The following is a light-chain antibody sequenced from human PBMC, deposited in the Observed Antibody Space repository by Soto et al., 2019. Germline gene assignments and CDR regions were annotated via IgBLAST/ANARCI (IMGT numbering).Light chain of an antibody. V-gene: IGKV1-39*01. CDR2: AAS. CDR1: QSISNF. Sequence: DIQMTQSPSCLSASVGDRVTITCRASQSISNFLNWYQQKPGKAPKLLIYAASSFQSGVPSRFSGSGSGKHFTLTISSLQPEDFPTYYCQQCYSTHPTFGQGIKVEIX. J-gene: IGKJ1*01. CDR3: QQCYSTHPT.